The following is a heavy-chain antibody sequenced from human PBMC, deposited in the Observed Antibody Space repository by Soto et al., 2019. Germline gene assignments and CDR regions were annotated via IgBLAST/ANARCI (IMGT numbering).Heavy chain of an antibody. CDR2: LSGSGPTS. D-gene: IGHD6-19*01. J-gene: IGHJ4*01. CDR3: SAISSRGWYFFPAPIDH. V-gene: IGHV3-23*01. Sequence: EVQLLESGGGLVQPGGSLRLSCVASGFTFSDYAMSWVRQAPGKGLEWVSGLSGSGPTSFYADSVQGRFTISRDNSQNPLSPPMDSLKIQDTAIYYWSAISSRGWYFFPAPIDHWGHGKFVTVSS. CDR1: GFTFSDYA.